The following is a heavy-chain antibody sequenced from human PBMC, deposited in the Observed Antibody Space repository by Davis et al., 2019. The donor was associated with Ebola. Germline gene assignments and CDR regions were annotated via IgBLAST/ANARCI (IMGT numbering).Heavy chain of an antibody. V-gene: IGHV5-51*01. CDR1: GYSFVDYW. Sequence: GESLKISCKGSGYSFVDYWIGWVRQMPGQRPEWMGIIYPGDSDTRYSPSFQGQVTISADKSTTTAYLQWSSLKVSDSAIYYCARGTDGYNPGGYFDSWGQGTLVTVSS. J-gene: IGHJ4*02. CDR3: ARGTDGYNPGGYFDS. D-gene: IGHD5-24*01. CDR2: IYPGDSDT.